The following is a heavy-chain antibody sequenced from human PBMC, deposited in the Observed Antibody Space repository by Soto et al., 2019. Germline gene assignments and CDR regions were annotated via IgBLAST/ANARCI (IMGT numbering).Heavy chain of an antibody. V-gene: IGHV4-31*03. CDR1: GGSISSGGYY. J-gene: IGHJ4*02. CDR3: ARGEVLPAASLDY. Sequence: ASETLSLTCTVSGGSISSGGYYWSWIRQRPGKGLEWIEDIHYSGSTFYNPSLKSRVTISVDTSENQFSLKLSSMTAADTAVYYCARGEVLPAASLDYWGQGTLVTVSS. D-gene: IGHD2-2*01. CDR2: IHYSGST.